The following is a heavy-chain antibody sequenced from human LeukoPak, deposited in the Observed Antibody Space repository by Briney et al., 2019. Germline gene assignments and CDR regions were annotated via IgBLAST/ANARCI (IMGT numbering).Heavy chain of an antibody. CDR2: ISSSGSTI. CDR3: ARDERIAVAGTVIDY. D-gene: IGHD6-19*01. J-gene: IGHJ4*02. V-gene: IGHV3-11*04. CDR1: GFTFSGYY. Sequence: GGSLRLSCAASGFTFSGYYMSWIRQAPGKGLEWVSYISSSGSTIYYADSVKGRFTISRDNAKNSLYLQMNSLRAEDTAVYYCARDERIAVAGTVIDYWGQGTLVTVSS.